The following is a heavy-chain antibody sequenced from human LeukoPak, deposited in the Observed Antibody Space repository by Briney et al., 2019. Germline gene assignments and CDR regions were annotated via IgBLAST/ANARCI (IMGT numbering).Heavy chain of an antibody. D-gene: IGHD6-6*01. V-gene: IGHV3-66*01. CDR2: IYSGGST. CDR3: ARDCSSSSSCTYYYGMDV. CDR1: GGSISSSSYY. J-gene: IGHJ6*02. Sequence: ETLSLTCTVSGGSISSSSYYWGWIRQAPGKGLEWVSVIYSGGSTYYADSVKGRFTISRDNSKNTLYLQMNSLRAEDTAVYYCARDCSSSSSCTYYYGMDVWGQGTTVTVSS.